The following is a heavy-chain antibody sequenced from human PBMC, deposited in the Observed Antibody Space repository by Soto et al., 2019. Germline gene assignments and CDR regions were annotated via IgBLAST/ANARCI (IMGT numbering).Heavy chain of an antibody. J-gene: IGHJ6*02. Sequence: PSQTLSLTCSVSGGSLSSGYYYWSWICQPPGKGLEWIGNIYYSGNTYYNPSLKSRLIISIDTSKNQFSLMVGSVTAADTAVYDCASSSLYCMDVWGQGTTVTVYS. V-gene: IGHV4-30-4*01. CDR1: GGSLSSGYYY. CDR2: IYYSGNT. CDR3: ASSSLYCMDV.